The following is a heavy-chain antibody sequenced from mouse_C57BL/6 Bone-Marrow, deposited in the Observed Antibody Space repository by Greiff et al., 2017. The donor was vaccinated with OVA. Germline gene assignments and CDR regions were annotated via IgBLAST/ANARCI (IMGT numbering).Heavy chain of an antibody. CDR1: GYTFTSYG. D-gene: IGHD2-1*01. Sequence: QVQLKQSGAELARPGASVKLSCKASGYTFTSYGISWVKQRTGQGLEWIGEIYPRSGNTYYNEKFKGKATLTADKSSSTAYMELRSLTSEDSAVYFCARGDYGNLAWFAYWGQGTLVTVSA. CDR3: ARGDYGNLAWFAY. J-gene: IGHJ3*01. V-gene: IGHV1-81*01. CDR2: IYPRSGNT.